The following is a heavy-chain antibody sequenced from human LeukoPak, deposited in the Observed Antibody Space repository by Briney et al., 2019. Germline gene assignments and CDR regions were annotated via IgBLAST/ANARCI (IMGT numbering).Heavy chain of an antibody. Sequence: PGGSLRLSCAASGFTFSSYGMSWVRQAPGKGLEWVSAISGSGGSTYYADSVKGRYTISRDNSRNTLYLQMNSLRAEDTAVYYCAKDSYCSSTSCYAEGNWFDPWGQGTLVTVSS. CDR1: GFTFSSYG. CDR2: ISGSGGST. D-gene: IGHD2-2*01. V-gene: IGHV3-23*01. J-gene: IGHJ5*02. CDR3: AKDSYCSSTSCYAEGNWFDP.